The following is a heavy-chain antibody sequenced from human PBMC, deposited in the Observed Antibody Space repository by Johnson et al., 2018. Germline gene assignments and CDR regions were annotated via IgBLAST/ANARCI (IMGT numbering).Heavy chain of an antibody. D-gene: IGHD3-10*01. J-gene: IGHJ3*02. V-gene: IGHV3-73*01. Sequence: LVQSGGGLVQSGGSLKLSCAVSGFTFGDSAIHWVRQASGKGLEWVGRVTGKTNSYATQYAASVKGRFTISRDDSKGTAYLQMNSLKTEATAIYYGAKWGGGSTGVGYAYDIWGQGTMVTVSS. CDR1: GFTFGDSA. CDR2: VTGKTNSYAT. CDR3: AKWGGGSTGVGYAYDI.